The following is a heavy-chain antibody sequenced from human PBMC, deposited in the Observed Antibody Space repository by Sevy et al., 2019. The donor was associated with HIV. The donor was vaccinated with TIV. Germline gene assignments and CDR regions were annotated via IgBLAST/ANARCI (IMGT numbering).Heavy chain of an antibody. J-gene: IGHJ6*02. D-gene: IGHD6-19*01. CDR1: GGTFSSYA. V-gene: IGHV1-69*13. CDR2: IIPMFGTA. CDR3: ARGVSGWALAKIYGMDV. Sequence: ASVKVSCKASGGTFSSYAISWVRQAPGQGLEWMGGIIPMFGTANYAQKFQGRVTITADESTSTAYMELSSLRSEDTAVYYCARGVSGWALAKIYGMDVWGQGTTVTVSS.